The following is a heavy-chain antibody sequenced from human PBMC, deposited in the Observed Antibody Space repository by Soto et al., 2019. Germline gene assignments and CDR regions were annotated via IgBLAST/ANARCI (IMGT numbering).Heavy chain of an antibody. Sequence: XGTLSLTCTVSGSSISSSSYYWGWIRQPPGKGLEWIGSIYYSGSTYYNSSLKSRVTISVDTSKNQFSLKLSSVTAADTAVYFCARTYYALGLPDYWGQGTLVTVSS. CDR3: ARTYYALGLPDY. D-gene: IGHD3-10*01. J-gene: IGHJ4*02. CDR2: IYYSGST. V-gene: IGHV4-39*01. CDR1: GSSISSSSYY.